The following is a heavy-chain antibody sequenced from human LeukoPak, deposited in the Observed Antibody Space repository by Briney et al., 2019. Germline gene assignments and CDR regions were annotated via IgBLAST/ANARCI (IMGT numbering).Heavy chain of an antibody. V-gene: IGHV1-69*04. Sequence: SVKVSCKASGGTFSSYAISWVRQAPGQGLEWMGRIIPILGIANYAQKFQGRVTITADKSTSTAYMELSSLRSEDTAVYYCAREGRYYDILTGYYPNYYDGMDVWGQGTTVTVS. CDR1: GGTFSSYA. CDR3: AREGRYYDILTGYYPNYYDGMDV. D-gene: IGHD3-9*01. CDR2: IIPILGIA. J-gene: IGHJ6*02.